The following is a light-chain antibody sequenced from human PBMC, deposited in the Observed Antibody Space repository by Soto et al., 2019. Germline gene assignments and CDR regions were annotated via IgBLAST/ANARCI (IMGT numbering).Light chain of an antibody. CDR2: GAS. CDR3: QQSNNWPLT. V-gene: IGKV3-15*01. Sequence: EIVMTQSPATLSVSPGERATLSCRASQSVSSNLAWYQQKPGQAPRLLIYGASTRATGGPARFSGSGSGTEFTLTISSLQSEDFAVYYCQQSNNWPLTFGGGTKVEIK. J-gene: IGKJ4*01. CDR1: QSVSSN.